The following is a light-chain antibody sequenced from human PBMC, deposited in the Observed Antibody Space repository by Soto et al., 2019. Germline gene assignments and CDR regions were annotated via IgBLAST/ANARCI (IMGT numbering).Light chain of an antibody. V-gene: IGKV2-28*01. CDR2: LGS. J-gene: IGKJ5*01. Sequence: DIVMTQSPLSLPVTPGEPASISCRSSPSLLHSNGKNHLDWYLQKTGQPPQILIYLGSNRASGVPDRFSGSGSGTDFILKISRVEAEDVGVYYCMQALQTPITFGQGTRLEIK. CDR3: MQALQTPIT. CDR1: PSLLHSNGKNH.